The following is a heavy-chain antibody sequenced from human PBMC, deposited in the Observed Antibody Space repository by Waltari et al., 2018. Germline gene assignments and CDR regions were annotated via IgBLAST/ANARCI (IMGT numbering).Heavy chain of an antibody. V-gene: IGHV1-69*13. CDR1: GGTFRSYA. J-gene: IGHJ5*02. CDR2: IIPIFGTA. D-gene: IGHD3-3*01. Sequence: QVQLVQSGAEVNKPGSSVKVSCKASGGTFRSYAVSWVRQPPGQGLEWMGRIIPIFGTANYAQKFQGRVTITADKSTSTAYMELSSLRSEDTAVYYCARDPYSYDFWSGYYTWFDPWGQGTLVTVSS. CDR3: ARDPYSYDFWSGYYTWFDP.